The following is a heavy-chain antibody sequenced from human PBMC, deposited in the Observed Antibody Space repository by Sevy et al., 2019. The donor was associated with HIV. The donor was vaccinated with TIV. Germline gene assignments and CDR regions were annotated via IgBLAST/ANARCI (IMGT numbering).Heavy chain of an antibody. D-gene: IGHD3-22*01. CDR3: ARWRGTRVTMIVVVTTGYFDH. J-gene: IGHJ4*02. V-gene: IGHV4-4*07. CDR1: GGSISSYY. CDR2: IYTSGST. Sequence: SETLSLTCTVSGGSISSYYWSWIRQPAGKGLEWIGRIYTSGSTNYNPSLKSRVTISVDTSKNQFSLKLTSVTAADTAIYYCARWRGTRVTMIVVVTTGYFDHWGQGTLVTVSS.